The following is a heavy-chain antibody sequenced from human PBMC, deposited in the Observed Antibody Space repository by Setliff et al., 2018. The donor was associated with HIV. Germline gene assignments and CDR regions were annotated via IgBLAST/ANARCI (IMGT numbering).Heavy chain of an antibody. D-gene: IGHD3-10*01. CDR1: GGFIKNSNYY. CDR2: IHTSGTT. CDR3: ARDNSYYYGSGSHYWYGMDV. V-gene: IGHV4-39*07. J-gene: IGHJ6*01. Sequence: SETLSLTGTVYGGFIKNSNYYWGWIRQPPGKGLEWIGRIHTSGTTNYNPSLKSRVTMSIDTSKNQFSLKLSSVTAADTAVYYCARDNSYYYGSGSHYWYGMDVWGQGTTVTVPS.